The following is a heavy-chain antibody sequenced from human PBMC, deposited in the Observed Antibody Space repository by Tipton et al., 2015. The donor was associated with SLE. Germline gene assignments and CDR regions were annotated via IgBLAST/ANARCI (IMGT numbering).Heavy chain of an antibody. CDR3: ARGGSGDHAWVVGMDV. Sequence: TLSLTCTVSGGSISTEGYYWAWIRQPAGRGLEWIGHFYTAGSTNYNPSLKSRVTISVDTSKNHFSLNLRSVTAADTAVYYCARGGSGDHAWVVGMDVWGRGTTVSVSS. J-gene: IGHJ6*02. CDR2: FYTAGST. V-gene: IGHV4-61*09. D-gene: IGHD2-15*01. CDR1: GGSISTEGYY.